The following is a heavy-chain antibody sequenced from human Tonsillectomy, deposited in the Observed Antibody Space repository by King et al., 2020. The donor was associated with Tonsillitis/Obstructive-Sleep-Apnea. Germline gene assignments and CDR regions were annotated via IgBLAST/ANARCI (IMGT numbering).Heavy chain of an antibody. Sequence: VQLVESGGGLAQPGRSLRLSCAASGFTFDDYAMHWVRLAPGKGLEWVSGISLDGDSIGYAASVRGRFTISRDNAKNSLYLQMNSLRAGDTAFYYCAKSLERFFDAFDIWGQGTVVTVSS. D-gene: IGHD3-10*01. CDR3: AKSLERFFDAFDI. CDR2: ISLDGDSI. CDR1: GFTFDDYA. J-gene: IGHJ3*02. V-gene: IGHV3-9*01.